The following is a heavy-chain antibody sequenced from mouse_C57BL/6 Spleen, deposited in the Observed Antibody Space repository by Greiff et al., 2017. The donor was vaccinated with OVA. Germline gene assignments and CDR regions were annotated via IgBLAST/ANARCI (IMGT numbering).Heavy chain of an antibody. CDR3: ARSDYYCGSSYNIDY. D-gene: IGHD1-1*01. CDR1: GYTFTSYC. Sequence: LEESGAELVMPGASVKLSCKASGYTFTSYCMHWVKQRPGQGLEWIVRIYPGSGNTYYNEKFKGKATLTAEKSSSTAYMQLSSLTSEDSAVYFCARSDYYCGSSYNIDYWGQGTTLTVSS. CDR2: IYPGSGNT. J-gene: IGHJ2*01. V-gene: IGHV1-76*01.